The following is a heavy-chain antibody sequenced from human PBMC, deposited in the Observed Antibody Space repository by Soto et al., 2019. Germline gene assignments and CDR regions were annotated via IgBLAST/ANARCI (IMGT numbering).Heavy chain of an antibody. J-gene: IGHJ4*02. V-gene: IGHV3-23*01. CDR2: ISGSGSST. Sequence: GGSLRFSCAASGFTFSSYAMSWVRQAPGKGLEWVSTISGSGSSTYYADSVKGRFTISRDNSKNTLYLHMNSLRAEDTAICYCAKGSPITGPTTPVDYWGQGTLVTVSS. CDR1: GFTFSSYA. D-gene: IGHD1-7*01. CDR3: AKGSPITGPTTPVDY.